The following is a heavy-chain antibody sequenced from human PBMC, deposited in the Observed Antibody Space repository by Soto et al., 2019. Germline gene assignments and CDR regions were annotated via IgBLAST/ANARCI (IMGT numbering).Heavy chain of an antibody. V-gene: IGHV3-23*01. J-gene: IGHJ4*02. CDR3: AKDRLAGNFDY. CDR1: GFMFSDYA. CDR2: ISSTGDST. Sequence: GGSLRLSCSASGFMFSDYAMHWVRQAPGKGLEWVATISSTGDSTYYADSVKGRFTISRDNSKNTLYLQMNGLRADDTAVYYCAKDRLAGNFDYWGQGTQVTVSS.